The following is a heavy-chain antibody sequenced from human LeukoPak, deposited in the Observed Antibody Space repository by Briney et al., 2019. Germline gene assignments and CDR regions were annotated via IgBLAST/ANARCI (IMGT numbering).Heavy chain of an antibody. J-gene: IGHJ3*02. CDR1: GASPTTFY. V-gene: IGHV4-59*01. D-gene: IGHD3-22*01. CDR2: TYNGGST. Sequence: SETLSPTCTVSGASPTTFYCSWIRPPPGERREWIGYTYNGGSTNYNPSLASRVTISVYTSKNQFSLKLTSVTAADTAVYYCASRKSYYDSSGFYYEERDAFDIWGQGTMVTVSS. CDR3: ASRKSYYDSSGFYYEERDAFDI.